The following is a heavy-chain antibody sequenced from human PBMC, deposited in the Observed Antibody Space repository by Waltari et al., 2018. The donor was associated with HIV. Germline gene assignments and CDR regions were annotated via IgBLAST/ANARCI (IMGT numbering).Heavy chain of an antibody. CDR2: IKEDGSEK. CDR3: ARDASYFDFWSGGYYYYGLDV. Sequence: ELHLVESGGDVVQPGESLRLSCAASGFKVSRFWLTWVRQAPGKRLEWVANIKEDGSEKYYVDSVKGRFTISRDNVKNSLYLQMNSLRAEDTAVYYCARDASYFDFWSGGYYYYGLDVWGQGTTVTVSS. V-gene: IGHV3-7*01. J-gene: IGHJ6*02. D-gene: IGHD3-3*01. CDR1: GFKVSRFW.